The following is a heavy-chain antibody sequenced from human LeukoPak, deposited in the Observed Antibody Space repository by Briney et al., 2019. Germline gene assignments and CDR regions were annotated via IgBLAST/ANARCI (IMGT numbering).Heavy chain of an antibody. J-gene: IGHJ5*02. CDR1: GYSISSGYY. Sequence: SETLSLTCTVSGYSISSGYYWGWIRQPPGKGLEWIGSIYHSGSTYYNPSLKSRVTISVDTSKNQFSLKLSSVTAADTAVYYCARDRIAVAGSYNWFDPWGQGTLVTVSS. CDR2: IYHSGST. CDR3: ARDRIAVAGSYNWFDP. D-gene: IGHD6-19*01. V-gene: IGHV4-38-2*02.